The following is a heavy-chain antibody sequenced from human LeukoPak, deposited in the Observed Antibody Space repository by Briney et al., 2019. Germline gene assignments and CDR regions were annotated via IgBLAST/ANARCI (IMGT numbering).Heavy chain of an antibody. CDR2: IYSGGST. Sequence: GGSLRLSCAARGFTFISYAMSSDRQAPGKGLEWVSVIYSGGSTYYADSVKGRFTISRDNSKNKLYLQMNSLRAEDTAVYYCAIPRGERRNWFHPWGQGTLVTVCS. J-gene: IGHJ5*02. D-gene: IGHD1-1*01. CDR3: AIPRGERRNWFHP. CDR1: GFTFISYA. V-gene: IGHV3-53*01.